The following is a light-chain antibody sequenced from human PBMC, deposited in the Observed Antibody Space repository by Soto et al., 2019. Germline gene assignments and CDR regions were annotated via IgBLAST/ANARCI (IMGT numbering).Light chain of an antibody. V-gene: IGKV3-11*01. CDR1: QNVSSY. CDR3: QQRSNWPLFT. J-gene: IGKJ3*01. Sequence: EIVLTQSPATLSLSPRERATRSCRSSQNVSSYLAWYQQKPGQAPRLLIYDASNRATGIPARFSGSGSGTDFTLTISSLEPEDFAVYYCQQRSNWPLFTFGPGTKVDIK. CDR2: DAS.